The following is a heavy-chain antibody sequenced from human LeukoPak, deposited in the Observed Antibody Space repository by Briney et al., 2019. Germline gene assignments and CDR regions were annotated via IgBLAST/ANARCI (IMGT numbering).Heavy chain of an antibody. CDR2: IIWKGGST. Sequence: PGGSLRLSCAASGFTFDDYAMSWVRHAPGKGLEWVSGIIWKGGSTIYADSVKGRFTISRDNAKNSLYLQMNSLRAEDTAVYYCARDDSYGLDYWGQGTLVTGSS. D-gene: IGHD5-18*01. CDR1: GFTFDDYA. CDR3: ARDDSYGLDY. J-gene: IGHJ4*02. V-gene: IGHV3-20*04.